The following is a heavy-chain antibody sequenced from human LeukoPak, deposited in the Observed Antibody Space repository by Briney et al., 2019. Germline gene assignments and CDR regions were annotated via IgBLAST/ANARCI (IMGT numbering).Heavy chain of an antibody. Sequence: GGSLRLSCAASGFTFSSYAMHWVRQAPGKGLEWVAVISYDGSNKYYADSVKGRFTISRDNSKNTLYLQMNSLRAEDTAVYYCAKDPKQQLVPNWFDPWGQGTLVTVSS. D-gene: IGHD6-13*01. V-gene: IGHV3-30-3*01. J-gene: IGHJ5*02. CDR2: ISYDGSNK. CDR3: AKDPKQQLVPNWFDP. CDR1: GFTFSSYA.